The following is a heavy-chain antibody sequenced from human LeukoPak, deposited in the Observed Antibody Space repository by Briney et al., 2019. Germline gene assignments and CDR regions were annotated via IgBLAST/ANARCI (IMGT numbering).Heavy chain of an antibody. CDR2: ISGSGGST. V-gene: IGHV3-23*01. CDR3: AKDRRTTGTTLGDAFDI. J-gene: IGHJ3*02. CDR1: GFTFSSYA. Sequence: GGSLRLSCAASGFTFSSYAMSWVRQAPGKGLEWVSAISGSGGSTYYADSVKGRFTISRDNSKDTLYLQMNSLRAEDTAVYYCAKDRRTTGTTLGDAFDIWGQGTMVTVSS. D-gene: IGHD1-1*01.